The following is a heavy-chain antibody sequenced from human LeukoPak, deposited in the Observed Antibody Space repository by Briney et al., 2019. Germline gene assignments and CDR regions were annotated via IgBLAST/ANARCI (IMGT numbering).Heavy chain of an antibody. D-gene: IGHD3-9*01. CDR3: ARMDYDILTGYYDN. V-gene: IGHV4-39*07. CDR1: GGSISSSSYY. CDR2: IYYSGST. Sequence: PSETLSLTCTVSGGSISSSSYYWGWIRQPPGKGLEWIGSIYYSGSTYYNPSLKSRVTISVDTSKNQFSLKLSSVTAADTAVYYCARMDYDILTGYYDNWGQGTLVTVSS. J-gene: IGHJ4*02.